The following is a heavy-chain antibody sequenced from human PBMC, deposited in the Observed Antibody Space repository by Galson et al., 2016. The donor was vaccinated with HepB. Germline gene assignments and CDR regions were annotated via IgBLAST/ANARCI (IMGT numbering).Heavy chain of an antibody. CDR1: GFFFTSYG. D-gene: IGHD2-8*02. CDR3: ARDAYSTGWYDL. V-gene: IGHV3-30*03. J-gene: IGHJ5*01. Sequence: SLRLSCAASGFFFTSYGMHWVRQAPGKGLEWVAVVSFDGSIKYYGDSVKGRFTISRDNSKNTLYLQMNSLRPDDTAIYFCARDAYSTGWYDLWGQGTLVTVSS. CDR2: VSFDGSIK.